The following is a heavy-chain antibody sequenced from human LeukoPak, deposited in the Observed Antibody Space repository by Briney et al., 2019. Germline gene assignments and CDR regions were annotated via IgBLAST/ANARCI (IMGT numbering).Heavy chain of an antibody. CDR2: IYTSGST. CDR1: GGSISSGSYY. V-gene: IGHV4-61*02. J-gene: IGHJ4*02. CDR3: ARDPDY. Sequence: SSETLTLTCTVSGGSISSGSYYWSWIRQPAGKGLEWIGRIYTSGSTNYNPSLKSRVTISVDTSKNQFSLKLSSVTAADTAVYYCARDPDYWGQGTLVTVSS.